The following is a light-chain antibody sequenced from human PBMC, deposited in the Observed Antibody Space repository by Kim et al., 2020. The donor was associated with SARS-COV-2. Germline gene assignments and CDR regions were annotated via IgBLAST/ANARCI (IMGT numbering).Light chain of an antibody. CDR2: EVS. CDR3: GSYAGNSWV. Sequence: PGQSCTIAGTGTSVGVGDYKPVSWYHQHPGKAPKRIICEVSKRPSPVSYRVSGSRSGDTASLTISVLQTEDEADYCCGSYAGNSWVFGGGTKLTVL. V-gene: IGLV2-23*02. CDR1: SVGVGDYKP. J-gene: IGLJ3*02.